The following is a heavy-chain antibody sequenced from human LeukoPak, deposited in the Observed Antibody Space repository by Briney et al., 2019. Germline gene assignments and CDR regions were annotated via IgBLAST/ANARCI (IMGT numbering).Heavy chain of an antibody. J-gene: IGHJ6*04. V-gene: IGHV3-23*01. Sequence: PGGSLRLSRAASGFTFSSYAMSWVRQAPGKGLEWVSGISGSGGSKYYADSVKGRFTISRDNSKNTLYLQMNSLRAEDTAVYYCAELGITMIGGVWGKGTTVTISS. CDR3: AELGITMIGGV. CDR1: GFTFSSYA. CDR2: ISGSGGSK. D-gene: IGHD3-10*02.